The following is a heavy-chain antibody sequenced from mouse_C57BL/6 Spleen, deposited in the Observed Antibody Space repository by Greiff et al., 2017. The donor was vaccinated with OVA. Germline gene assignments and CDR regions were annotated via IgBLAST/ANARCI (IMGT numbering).Heavy chain of an antibody. D-gene: IGHD1-1*01. CDR1: GYAFSSSW. CDR2: IYPGDGDT. CDR3: ARGDYYGSSFDV. V-gene: IGHV1-82*01. J-gene: IGHJ1*03. Sequence: QVQLKQSGPELVKPGASVKISCKASGYAFSSSWMNWVKQRPGKGLEWIGRIYPGDGDTNYNGKFKGKATLTADKSSSTAYMQLSSLTSEDSAVYFCARGDYYGSSFDVWGTGTTVTVSS.